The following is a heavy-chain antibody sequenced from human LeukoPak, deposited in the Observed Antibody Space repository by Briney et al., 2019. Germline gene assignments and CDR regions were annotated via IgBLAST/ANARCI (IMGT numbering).Heavy chain of an antibody. Sequence: SVKVSCKASGGTFSSHAISWVRQAPGQGLEWMGRIIPIFGTANYAQKFQGRVTITTDESTSTAYMELSSLRSEDTAVYYCARDGIAARTDPFDYWGQGTLVTVSS. D-gene: IGHD6-6*01. CDR3: ARDGIAARTDPFDY. J-gene: IGHJ4*02. CDR2: IIPIFGTA. CDR1: GGTFSSHA. V-gene: IGHV1-69*05.